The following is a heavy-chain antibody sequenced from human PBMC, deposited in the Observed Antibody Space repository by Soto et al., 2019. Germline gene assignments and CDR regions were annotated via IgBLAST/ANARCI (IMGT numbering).Heavy chain of an antibody. CDR1: GGSISSYY. V-gene: IGHV4-59*01. D-gene: IGHD3-10*01. CDR2: NYYSGST. J-gene: IGHJ4*02. CDR3: ARAFGDPARYFDC. Sequence: SETLSLTCTVSGGSISSYYWSWIRQPPGKGLEWIGYNYYSGSTNYNPSLKSRVTIPVDTSKNQFSLKLSSVTAADTAVYYCARAFGDPARYFDCWGQGTLVTVSS.